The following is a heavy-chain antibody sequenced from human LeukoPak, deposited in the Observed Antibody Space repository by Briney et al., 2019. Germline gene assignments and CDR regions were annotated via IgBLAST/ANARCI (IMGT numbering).Heavy chain of an antibody. CDR2: INGNGTIA. V-gene: IGHV3-74*01. Sequence: GGSLRLSCAASGFTFTSYWMHWVRQAPGKGLVWASRINGNGTIATYADSVKGRFTISRDNAKNTLYLQMNSLRAEDTAVYYCLNGLVRDGYNNDNYWGKGTLVSVS. CDR3: LNGLVRDGYNNDNY. CDR1: GFTFTSYW. D-gene: IGHD5-24*01. J-gene: IGHJ4*02.